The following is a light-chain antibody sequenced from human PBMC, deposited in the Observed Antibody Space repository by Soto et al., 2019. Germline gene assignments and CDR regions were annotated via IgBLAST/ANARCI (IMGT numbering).Light chain of an antibody. CDR1: QTIRGL. J-gene: IGKJ5*01. Sequence: EIVLTQSPATLSLSPGERATLSCRTSQTIRGLLNWYQQRPGQAPRLLIYDTSNRATDIPARFSGSGSGTDFILTISSLDPEDFGVYFCQQRHNWPIT. CDR2: DTS. CDR3: QQRHNWPIT. V-gene: IGKV3-11*01.